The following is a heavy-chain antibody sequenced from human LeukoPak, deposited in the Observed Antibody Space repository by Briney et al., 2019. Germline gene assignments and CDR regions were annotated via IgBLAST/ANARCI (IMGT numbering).Heavy chain of an antibody. CDR3: AVGAPPGYMDV. J-gene: IGHJ6*03. V-gene: IGHV4-59*01. CDR1: GGSISSYY. Sequence: SETLSLTCTVSGGSISSYYWSWIRQPPGKGLEWIGYIYYSGSTNYNPSLKSRATISVDTSKNQFSLKLSSVTAADTAVYYCAVGAPPGYMDVWGKGTTVTVSS. CDR2: IYYSGST. D-gene: IGHD1-26*01.